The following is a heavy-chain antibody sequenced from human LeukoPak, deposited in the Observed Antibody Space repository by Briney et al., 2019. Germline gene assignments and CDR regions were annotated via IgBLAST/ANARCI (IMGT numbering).Heavy chain of an antibody. CDR2: IKQDGSEK. CDR1: GFTFSSYW. J-gene: IGHJ3*02. V-gene: IGHV3-7*01. Sequence: PGGSLRLSCAASGFTFSSYWMSWVRQAPGKGLEWVANIKQDGSEKYYVDSVKGRFTISRDNAKNSLYLQMNSLRADDTAVYYCAKLWGATGGSAFDIWGQGTMVTVSS. CDR3: AKLWGATGGSAFDI. D-gene: IGHD1-26*01.